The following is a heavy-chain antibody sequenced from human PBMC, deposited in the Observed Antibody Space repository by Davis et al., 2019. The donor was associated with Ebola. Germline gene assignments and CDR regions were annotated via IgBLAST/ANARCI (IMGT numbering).Heavy chain of an antibody. J-gene: IGHJ6*02. CDR2: INAGNGNT. CDR3: ARGQDLSIGSMLYYYGMDV. D-gene: IGHD2-15*01. CDR1: GYTFTSYA. Sequence: ASVKVSCMASGYTFTSYAMHWVRQAPGQRLEWMGWINAGNGNTKYSQKFQGRVTMTRHTSISTAYMELSILRSEATAVYYCARGQDLSIGSMLYYYGMDVWGQGTTVTVSS. V-gene: IGHV1-3*01.